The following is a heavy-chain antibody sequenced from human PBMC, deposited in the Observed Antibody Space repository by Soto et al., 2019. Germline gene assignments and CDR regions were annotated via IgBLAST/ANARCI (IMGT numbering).Heavy chain of an antibody. CDR1: GFTFSSYD. Sequence: GGSLRLSCAASGFTFSSYDMHWVRQATGKGLEWVSTIGTAGDTYYPGSVKGRFTISRGNAKNSLYLQMNNLRAGDTAVYYCTRKPSGVPCYGMDVWGQGTTVTVSS. CDR3: TRKPSGVPCYGMDV. V-gene: IGHV3-13*04. J-gene: IGHJ6*01. CDR2: IGTAGDT. D-gene: IGHD3-10*01.